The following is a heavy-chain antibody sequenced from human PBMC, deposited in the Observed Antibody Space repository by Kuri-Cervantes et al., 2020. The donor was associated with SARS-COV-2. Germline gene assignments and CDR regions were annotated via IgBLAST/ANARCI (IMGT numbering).Heavy chain of an antibody. Sequence: SETLSLTCTVSGGSISSGGYYWSWIRQPPGKGLEWIGYIYYSGSTYYNPSLKSRVTISVDTSKNQFSLKLSSVTATDTAVYYCAKGWGGYCSSTSCYYYYYGMDVWGQGTTVTVSS. CDR1: GGSISSGGYY. CDR3: AKGWGGYCSSTSCYYYYYGMDV. J-gene: IGHJ6*02. V-gene: IGHV4-30-4*01. CDR2: IYYSGST. D-gene: IGHD2-2*01.